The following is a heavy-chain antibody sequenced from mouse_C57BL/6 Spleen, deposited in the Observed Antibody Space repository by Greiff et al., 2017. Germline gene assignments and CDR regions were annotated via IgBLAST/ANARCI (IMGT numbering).Heavy chain of an antibody. V-gene: IGHV1-69*01. CDR3: ARYYGSSHWYFDV. CDR2: IDPSASYP. J-gene: IGHJ1*03. Sequence: QVQLQQPGAELVMPGASLKLSCKASGYTFTSYWMPWVKQRPGQGLEWIGEIDPSASYPNYNQKFTGKSPLPVDKSSSTAYMQLSSLTSADCAVYYCARYYGSSHWYFDVWGTGTTVTVSS. CDR1: GYTFTSYW. D-gene: IGHD1-1*01.